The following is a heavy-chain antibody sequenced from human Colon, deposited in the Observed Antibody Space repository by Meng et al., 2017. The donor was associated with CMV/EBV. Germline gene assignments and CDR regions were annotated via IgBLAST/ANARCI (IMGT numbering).Heavy chain of an antibody. D-gene: IGHD1-1*01. CDR3: AKGRTNFWHQLDH. V-gene: IGHV3-30*02. J-gene: IGHJ4*02. CDR2: TLIGEGEK. Sequence: GGSLRLSCATSGFSFSSHGMHWVRQAPGKGLEWVAFTLIGEGEKYNRDSVKGRFTISRDNSKNTLYLQMNSLRPEDTALYYCAKGRTNFWHQLDHWGQGTLVTVSS. CDR1: GFSFSSHG.